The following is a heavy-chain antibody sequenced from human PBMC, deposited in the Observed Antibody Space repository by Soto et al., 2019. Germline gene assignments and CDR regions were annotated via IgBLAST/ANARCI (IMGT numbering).Heavy chain of an antibody. CDR1: GFTFSSYA. CDR2: ISGSGGST. Sequence: GGSLRLSCAASGFTFSSYAMSWVRQAPGKGLEWVSAISGSGGSTYYADSVKGRFTISRDNSKNTLYRQMNSLRAEDTAVYYCAKDYRDSGWYSAADYWGQGTLVTVSS. D-gene: IGHD6-19*01. CDR3: AKDYRDSGWYSAADY. J-gene: IGHJ4*02. V-gene: IGHV3-23*01.